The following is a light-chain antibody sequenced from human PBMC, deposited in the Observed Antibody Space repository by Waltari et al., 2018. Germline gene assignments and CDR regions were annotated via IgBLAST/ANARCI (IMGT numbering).Light chain of an antibody. Sequence: VLLTQSPASLSVSPGDTVILSCRASQRVRTNLVWYQQKAGQAPRTLIYGASTRASGVPSRFSGSGSETDFTFIISSLQSEDAAVYFCQQYYVWPPITFGGGTKLEI. J-gene: IGKJ4*01. V-gene: IGKV3-15*01. CDR2: GAS. CDR3: QQYYVWPPIT. CDR1: QRVRTN.